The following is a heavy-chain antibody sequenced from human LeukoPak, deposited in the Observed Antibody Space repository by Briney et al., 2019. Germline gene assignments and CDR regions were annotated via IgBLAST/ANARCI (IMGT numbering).Heavy chain of an antibody. J-gene: IGHJ4*02. CDR3: AKDGKTRNWNYFQAKPVY. Sequence: GGSLRLSCAASGFTFSSYGMSWVRQAPGKGLEWVSGISGSGGGTYYADSVKGRFSISRDISKNTLYLQMNGLRAEDTAIYYCAKDGKTRNWNYFQAKPVYWGQGTLVTVSS. CDR1: GFTFSSYG. CDR2: ISGSGGGT. V-gene: IGHV3-23*01. D-gene: IGHD1-7*01.